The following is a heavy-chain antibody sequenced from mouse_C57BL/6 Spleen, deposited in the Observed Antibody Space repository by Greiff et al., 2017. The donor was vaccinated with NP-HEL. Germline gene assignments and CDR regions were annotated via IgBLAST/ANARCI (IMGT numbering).Heavy chain of an antibody. CDR3: ARSGLLRSIYWYFDV. D-gene: IGHD1-1*01. J-gene: IGHJ1*03. CDR1: GYTFTGYW. CDR2: ILPGSGST. Sequence: VQLQQSGAELMKPGASVKLSCKATGYTFTGYWIEWVKQRPGHGLEWIGEILPGSGSTNYNEKFKGKATFTEDTSSNTAYMQLSRLTTEDSSTYYSARSGLLRSIYWYFDVWGTGTTVTVSS. V-gene: IGHV1-9*01.